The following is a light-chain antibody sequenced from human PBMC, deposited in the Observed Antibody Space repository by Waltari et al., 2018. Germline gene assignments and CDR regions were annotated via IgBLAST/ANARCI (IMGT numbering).Light chain of an antibody. V-gene: IGLV3-1*01. J-gene: IGLJ2*01. Sequence: SYELTQPPSVSVSPGQTASITCSGDKLGDKYACWYQQKPGQSTVVVLYQDTRRPSGIPGRFAGYNAGNTATLTISGTQAIDEADYCGQAWDSSTYHVVFGGGTKLTVL. CDR3: QAWDSSTYHVV. CDR1: KLGDKY. CDR2: QDT.